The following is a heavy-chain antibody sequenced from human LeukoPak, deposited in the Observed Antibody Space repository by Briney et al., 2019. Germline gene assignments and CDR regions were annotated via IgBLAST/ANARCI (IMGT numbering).Heavy chain of an antibody. D-gene: IGHD5-18*01. V-gene: IGHV4-59*08. Sequence: SETLSLTCTVSGGSISSYYWSWIRQPPGKGLEWIGYIYYSGSTNYNPSLKSRVTISVDTSKNQFSLNLSSVTAADTAVYYCAGGYSYGPYYFDYWGQGTLVSVSS. CDR1: GGSISSYY. CDR2: IYYSGST. J-gene: IGHJ4*02. CDR3: AGGYSYGPYYFDY.